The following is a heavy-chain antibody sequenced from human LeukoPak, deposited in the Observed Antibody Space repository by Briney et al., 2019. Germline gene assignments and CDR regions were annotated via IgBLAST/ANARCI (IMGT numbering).Heavy chain of an antibody. Sequence: GGSLRLSCVASGFSLSGYWVYWVRQAPGKGLMYISRNNGDGSTTNYADVVKGRFTMSRDNVKNTLYLQMNSLRVEDTAVYYCARDPRNVGLAPWGQGTLVTVSS. CDR2: NNGDGSTT. V-gene: IGHV3-74*01. D-gene: IGHD2-15*01. J-gene: IGHJ5*02. CDR3: ARDPRNVGLAP. CDR1: GFSLSGYW.